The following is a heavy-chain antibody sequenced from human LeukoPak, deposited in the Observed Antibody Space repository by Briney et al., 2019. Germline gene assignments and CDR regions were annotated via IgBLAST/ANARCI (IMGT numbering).Heavy chain of an antibody. Sequence: ASVKVSCKASGYTFTSYGISWVRQAPGQGLEWMGIIYPGGGSTSYAQKCQGRVTMTRDMSTSTVYMELSSLRSEDTAVYYCARDNDFGYWGQGTLVTVSS. CDR2: IYPGGGST. D-gene: IGHD2-8*01. V-gene: IGHV1-46*01. CDR1: GYTFTSYG. CDR3: ARDNDFGY. J-gene: IGHJ4*02.